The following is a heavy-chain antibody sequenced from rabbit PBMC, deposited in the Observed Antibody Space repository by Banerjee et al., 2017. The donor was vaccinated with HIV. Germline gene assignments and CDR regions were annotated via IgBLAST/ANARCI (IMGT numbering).Heavy chain of an antibody. D-gene: IGHD1-1*01. CDR3: ARAGGAGDGYIHYFNL. CDR2: IGVGSGST. CDR1: GFSFSSGYY. J-gene: IGHJ4*01. V-gene: IGHV1S45*01. Sequence: QEQLVESGGGLVQPEGSLTLTCTASGFSFSSGYYMCWVRQAPGKGLEWIACIGVGSGSTHYASWAKGRFTISKTSSTTVTLQMTSLTAADTATYFCARAGGAGDGYIHYFNLWGPGTLVTVS.